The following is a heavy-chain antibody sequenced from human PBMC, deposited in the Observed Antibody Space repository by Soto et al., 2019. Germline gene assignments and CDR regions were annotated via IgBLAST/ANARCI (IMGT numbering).Heavy chain of an antibody. V-gene: IGHV1-2*04. D-gene: IGHD2-15*01. Sequence: QVQLVQSGAEVKKPGASVKVSCKASGYTFSDYYIHWVRQAPGQGLEWMGWINPNHGGTNYAQRFQGWVTMTRDTSITTXXXXXXSLKSDXXXXXXXXRDLLQMGTXXXXXDYWGQG. J-gene: IGHJ4*02. CDR1: GYTFSDYY. CDR3: XRDLLQMGTXXXXXDY. CDR2: INPNHGGT.